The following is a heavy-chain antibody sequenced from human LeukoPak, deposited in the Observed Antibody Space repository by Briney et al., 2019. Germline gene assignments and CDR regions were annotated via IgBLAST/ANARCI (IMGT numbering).Heavy chain of an antibody. V-gene: IGHV3-21*01. CDR1: GFTFRFYS. CDR2: ISTSSRYI. Sequence: GGSLRLSCAASGFTFRFYSMHWVRQAPGKGLEWVSSISTSSRYIYYADSVKGRFTISRDNAENSLNLQMDSLRAEDTAVYYCTRAGDLSLYVGEFPEADAFDIWGQGTMVTVSS. D-gene: IGHD3-10*01. CDR3: TRAGDLSLYVGEFPEADAFDI. J-gene: IGHJ3*02.